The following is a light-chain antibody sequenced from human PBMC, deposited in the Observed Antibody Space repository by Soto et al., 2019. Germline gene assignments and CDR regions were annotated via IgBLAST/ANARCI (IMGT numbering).Light chain of an antibody. Sequence: QSVLTQSPSASGTPGQRVSISCSGSRSNIGSNTGSWYQHVPGTAPKLLIYSNGQRPSAVPGRFSGSKSGSSASLAISGLQSEDEAYYYCATWDDSLNVVFGGGTKVTVL. CDR1: RSNIGSNT. J-gene: IGLJ3*02. CDR3: ATWDDSLNVV. V-gene: IGLV1-44*01. CDR2: SNG.